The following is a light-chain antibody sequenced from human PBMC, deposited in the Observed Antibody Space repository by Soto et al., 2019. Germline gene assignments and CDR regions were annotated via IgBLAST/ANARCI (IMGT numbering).Light chain of an antibody. V-gene: IGKV1-17*01. J-gene: IGKJ1*01. Sequence: DIQMTQSPSSLFASVGDRVTITCRASQGIRNNLGWYQQRPGEAPKRLIYGASSLQRGVPSRFSGSGSGTEFTLTISSLRPEDSATYYCLQHDSYPRTFGQGNKLEIK. CDR1: QGIRNN. CDR2: GAS. CDR3: LQHDSYPRT.